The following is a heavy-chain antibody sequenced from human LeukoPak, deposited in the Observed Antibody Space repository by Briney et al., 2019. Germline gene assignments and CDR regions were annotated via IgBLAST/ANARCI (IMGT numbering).Heavy chain of an antibody. D-gene: IGHD2-15*01. CDR1: GGSINNYY. V-gene: IGHV4-4*07. J-gene: IGHJ3*02. CDR2: IYTRGST. Sequence: SSETLSLACTVSGGSINNYYWSWLRQPAGKGLEWIGRIYTRGSTNYNPSLKSRVTMSVDTSKNQFSLKLSSVTAADTAVYYCARGRYCSADICSGGDAFDIWGQGTMVSVSS. CDR3: ARGRYCSADICSGGDAFDI.